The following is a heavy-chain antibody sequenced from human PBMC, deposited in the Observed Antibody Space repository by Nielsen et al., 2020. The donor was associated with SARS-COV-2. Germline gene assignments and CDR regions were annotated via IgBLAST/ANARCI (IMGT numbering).Heavy chain of an antibody. J-gene: IGHJ6*02. CDR3: ARAYRPITIFGVVPPSGMDV. D-gene: IGHD3-3*01. CDR2: IWHDGSKK. CDR1: GFPFSGYG. V-gene: IGHV3-33*01. Sequence: GGSLRLSCEASGFPFSGYGMHWVRQAPGKGLEWVALIWHDGSKKYYAESVKGRFTISRDNSKNTLYVQMNSLRAEDTAVYYCARAYRPITIFGVVPPSGMDVWGQGTTVTVSS.